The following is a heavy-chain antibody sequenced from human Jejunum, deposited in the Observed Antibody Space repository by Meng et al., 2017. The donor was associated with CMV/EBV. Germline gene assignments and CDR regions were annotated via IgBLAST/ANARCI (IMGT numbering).Heavy chain of an antibody. J-gene: IGHJ4*02. D-gene: IGHD5/OR15-5a*01. CDR2: IYRGGST. V-gene: IGHV4-39*07. CDR1: GDFISSGRFC. CDR3: ARDRGQVYDY. Sequence: TVSGDFISSGRFCWGWIRQPPGKGLEWIGNIYRGGSTYYHPSLKSRVVISVDTSKNQFSLTLSSVTAADTAVYYCARDRGQVYDYWGQGTLVTVSS.